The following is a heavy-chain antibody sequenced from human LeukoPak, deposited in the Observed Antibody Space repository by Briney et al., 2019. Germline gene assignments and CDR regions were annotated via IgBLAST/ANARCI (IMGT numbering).Heavy chain of an antibody. D-gene: IGHD2-2*02. Sequence: SETLSLTCTVSGGSISSYYWSWIRQPPGKGLEWIGYIYYSGSTNYNPSLKSRVTISVDTSKNQFSLKLSSVTAADTAVYYCARMIYCSSTSCYRSSAFDIWGQGTMVTVSS. CDR2: IYYSGST. CDR3: ARMIYCSSTSCYRSSAFDI. J-gene: IGHJ3*02. V-gene: IGHV4-59*01. CDR1: GGSISSYY.